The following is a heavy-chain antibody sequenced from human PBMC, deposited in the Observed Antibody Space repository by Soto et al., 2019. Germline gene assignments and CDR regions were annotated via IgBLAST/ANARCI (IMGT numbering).Heavy chain of an antibody. J-gene: IGHJ5*02. CDR3: ARGLFSSGWYSYFDP. D-gene: IGHD6-19*01. Sequence: SETLSLTCAVSTGSLRGYYWTWIRQSPGKGLEWIGEISQSGFTNYNPSLESRVTLSVDTSKSEFSLHLTSMTAADTALYYCARGLFSSGWYSYFDPWGQGTPVTVS. CDR1: TGSLRGYY. V-gene: IGHV4-34*01. CDR2: ISQSGFT.